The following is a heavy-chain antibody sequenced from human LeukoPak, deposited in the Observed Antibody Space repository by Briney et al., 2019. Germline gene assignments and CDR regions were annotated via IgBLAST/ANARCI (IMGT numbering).Heavy chain of an antibody. J-gene: IGHJ5*02. CDR1: GYTFTGYY. CDR3: ASSGMVHAQKGSSWYGGLDP. CDR2: INPTSGGT. D-gene: IGHD6-13*01. V-gene: IGHV1-2*02. Sequence: ASLKLSCKASGYTFTGYYMHWVRQAPGQGLEWMGWINPTSGGTNYAQKFQGRVTMTRDTSISTAYMELSRLRSDDTAVYYCASSGMVHAQKGSSWYGGLDPWGQGTLVTVLS.